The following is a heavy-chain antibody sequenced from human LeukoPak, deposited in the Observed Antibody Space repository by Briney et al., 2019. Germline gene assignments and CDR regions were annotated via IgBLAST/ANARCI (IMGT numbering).Heavy chain of an antibody. CDR3: TREVRSAWASFDP. CDR1: GYSISSGYY. Sequence: SETLSLTCTVSGYSISSGYYWGWIRQPPGKGLEWIGSIHYSARIYYNPSLKSRLTISPDTSKNQFSLKLTSATAADTAVYYCTREVRSAWASFDPWGQGTLVIVS. V-gene: IGHV4-38-2*02. D-gene: IGHD1-26*01. CDR2: IHYSARI. J-gene: IGHJ5*02.